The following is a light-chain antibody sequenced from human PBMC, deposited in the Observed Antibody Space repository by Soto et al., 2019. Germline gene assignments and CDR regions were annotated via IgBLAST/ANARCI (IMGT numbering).Light chain of an antibody. CDR1: SGHRAYA. CDR3: QAWGAGPHVI. V-gene: IGLV4-69*01. J-gene: IGLJ2*01. CDR2: VKSDGSH. Sequence: QLVLTQSPSASASLGASVKLTCTLSSGHRAYAIAWHQQQPEKGPRYLMKVKSDGSHTKGDGIPDRFSGSSSGAERYLSISSLQSEDEAVYFCQAWGAGPHVIFGEGTKLTVL.